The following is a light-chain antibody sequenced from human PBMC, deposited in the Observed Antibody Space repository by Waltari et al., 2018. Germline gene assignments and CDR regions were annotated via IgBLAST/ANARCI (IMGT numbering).Light chain of an antibody. J-gene: IGKJ4*02. V-gene: IGKV4-1*01. CDR1: QSIFYNSNNKNY. CDR2: WAS. Sequence: DIVMTQSPDSLAVSLGERATINCKSNQSIFYNSNNKNYLTWYQHKPGQPPKLIISWASTGASGLPDRFRGGGSRTDFTLTISILQAEDVAIYYCQQYFGTPRTFGGGTRVEIK. CDR3: QQYFGTPRT.